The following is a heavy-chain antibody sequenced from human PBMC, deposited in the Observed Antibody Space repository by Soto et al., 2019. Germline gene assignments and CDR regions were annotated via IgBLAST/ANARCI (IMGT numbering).Heavy chain of an antibody. D-gene: IGHD3-9*01. Sequence: PSETLSLTCTVSGGSISSYYWSWIRQPPGKGLEWIGYIYYSGSTNYNPSLKSRVTISVDTSKKQFSLQLKSVTAADTAIYYCARTVLGPDILADQFVDYYYYMDVWGQGTTVTVSS. CDR3: ARTVLGPDILADQFVDYYYYMDV. V-gene: IGHV4-59*08. CDR1: GGSISSYY. J-gene: IGHJ6*03. CDR2: IYYSGST.